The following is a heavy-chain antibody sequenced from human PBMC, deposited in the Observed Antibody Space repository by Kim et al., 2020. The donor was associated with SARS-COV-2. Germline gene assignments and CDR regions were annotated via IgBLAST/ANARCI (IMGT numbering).Heavy chain of an antibody. CDR3: ATESEGGNVDS. CDR1: GGSISGGSHY. J-gene: IGHJ4*02. D-gene: IGHD5-12*01. V-gene: IGHV4-31*03. Sequence: SETLSLTCTVSGGSISGGSHYWSWIRQHPGKGLVWIGYVYYSGSTYYNPSLKSRVTMSVDTSKNQFSLKLNSVTAADTAVYYCATESEGGNVDSWGQGTLVTVSS. CDR2: VYYSGST.